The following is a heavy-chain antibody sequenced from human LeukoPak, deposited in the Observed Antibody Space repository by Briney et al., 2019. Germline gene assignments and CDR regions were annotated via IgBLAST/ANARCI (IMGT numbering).Heavy chain of an antibody. Sequence: RPSETLSLTCTVSGGSISSSSYYWGWIRQPPGKGLEWIGSIYYSGSTYYNPSLKSRVTISVDTSKNQFSLKLSSVTAADTAVYYCASRVRVGAIDYWGQGTLVTVSS. CDR1: GGSISSSSYY. J-gene: IGHJ4*02. CDR2: IYYSGST. D-gene: IGHD1-26*01. CDR3: ASRVRVGAIDY. V-gene: IGHV4-39*01.